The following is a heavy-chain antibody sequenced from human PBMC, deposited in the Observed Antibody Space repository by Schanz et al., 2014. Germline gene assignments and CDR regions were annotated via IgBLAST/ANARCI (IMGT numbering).Heavy chain of an antibody. Sequence: QVQLQESGPGLVKPSQTLSLTCTVSGGSISSGGYYWSWIRQHPGKGLEWIGYIYDGGSTYYNPSLKSRVAISVDTAKNQFSLRRSAVTAADTAVYYCARARSLLDYWGQGPLVTVSS. D-gene: IGHD2-21*01. CDR3: ARARSLLDY. V-gene: IGHV4-31*03. CDR2: IYDGGST. CDR1: GGSISSGGYY. J-gene: IGHJ4*02.